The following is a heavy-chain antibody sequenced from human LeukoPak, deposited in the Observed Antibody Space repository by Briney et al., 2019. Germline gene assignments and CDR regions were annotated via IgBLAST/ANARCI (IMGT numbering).Heavy chain of an antibody. Sequence: PGRSLRLSCAASGFTFSSYAMHWVRQAPGKGLEWVAVISYDGSNKYYADSVKGRFTISRDYSKNTLYLQMNSLRAEDTAVYYCARDLAYYYYYMDVWGKGTTVTVSS. CDR2: ISYDGSNK. CDR3: ARDLAYYYYYMDV. CDR1: GFTFSSYA. J-gene: IGHJ6*03. V-gene: IGHV3-30*01.